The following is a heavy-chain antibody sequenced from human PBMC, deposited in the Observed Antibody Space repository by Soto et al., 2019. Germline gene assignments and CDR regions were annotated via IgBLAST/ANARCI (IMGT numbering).Heavy chain of an antibody. CDR2: ISYSGST. CDR3: ARHTTVTNIDY. J-gene: IGHJ4*02. D-gene: IGHD4-17*01. Sequence: QVQLQESGPGLVKPSETLSLTCTVSGGSVSGGSFYWSWIRQPPGKGLEWIGYISYSGSTNYNPSLKSRVTISSDTSNNQFSLKMSSVTAADTAIYYCARHTTVTNIDYWGRGTLVTLSS. CDR1: GGSVSGGSFY. V-gene: IGHV4-61*01.